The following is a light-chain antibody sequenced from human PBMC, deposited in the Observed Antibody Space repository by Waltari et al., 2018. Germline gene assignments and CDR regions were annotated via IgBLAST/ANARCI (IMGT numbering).Light chain of an antibody. V-gene: IGLV9-49*01. CDR1: SPYGNYD. CDR3: AADHGSAGDFIVV. CDR2: VGTGRSVG. J-gene: IGLJ2*01. Sequence: QPVLTQSPSASASLGDSVTPPCTRSSPYGNYDVDWYPQKPGKEPRFLMRVGTGRSVGSKGYGISDRFSVSGSGLNRFLTINHIQEEDESDFHCAADHGSAGDFIVVFGGGTKLTVL.